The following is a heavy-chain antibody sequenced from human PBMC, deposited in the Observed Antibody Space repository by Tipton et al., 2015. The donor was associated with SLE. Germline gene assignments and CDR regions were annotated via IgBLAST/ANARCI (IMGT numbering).Heavy chain of an antibody. CDR3: ARDPQGVYYFDY. V-gene: IGHV4-34*01. J-gene: IGHJ4*02. CDR1: GGSFSGYY. Sequence: LRLSCAVYGGSFSGYYWSWIRQPPGKGLEWIGKINHSGVTNYNPSLKSRVTISVDTSKNQFSLKLSSVTAADTAVYYCARDPQGVYYFDYWGQGTLVTVSS. CDR2: INHSGVT.